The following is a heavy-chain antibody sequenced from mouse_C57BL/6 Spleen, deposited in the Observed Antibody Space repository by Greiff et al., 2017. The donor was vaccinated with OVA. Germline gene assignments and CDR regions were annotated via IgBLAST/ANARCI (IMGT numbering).Heavy chain of an antibody. CDR2: INPNNGGT. J-gene: IGHJ4*01. V-gene: IGHV1-26*01. Sequence: EVQLQQSGPELVKPGASVKISCKASGYTFTDYYMNWVKQSHGKSLEWIGDINPNNGGTSYNQKFKGKATLTVDKSSSTAYMELRSLTSEDSAVYYCRGYLYYYAMDYWGQGTSVTVSS. CDR3: RGYLYYYAMDY. CDR1: GYTFTDYY. D-gene: IGHD2-2*01.